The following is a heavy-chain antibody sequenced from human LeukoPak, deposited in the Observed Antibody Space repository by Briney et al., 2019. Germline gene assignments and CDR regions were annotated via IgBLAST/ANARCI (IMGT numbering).Heavy chain of an antibody. CDR1: GGSFSGYY. CDR3: ARGLRDY. V-gene: IGHV4-34*01. Sequence: SETLSLTCAVYGGSFSGYYWSWIRQPPGKGLEWIGEINHSGSTNYNPSLKSRVTISVDTSKNQFSLKLRSVTAADTAVYYCARGLRDYWGQGTLVTVSS. CDR2: INHSGST. J-gene: IGHJ4*02.